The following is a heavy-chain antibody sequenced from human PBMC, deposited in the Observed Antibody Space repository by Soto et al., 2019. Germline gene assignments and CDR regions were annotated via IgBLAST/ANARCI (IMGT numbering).Heavy chain of an antibody. CDR2: LYDLDGT. Sequence: PGGSLRLSCAAFGFTVSGKKYVAWVRQAPGKGLEWVSALYDLDGTYYADSVKGRFTISRDESKNTLYFQMDNLRAEDTATYYCARGKSRDAYNPLGYWGPGTLVTVSS. CDR3: ARGKSRDAYNPLGY. D-gene: IGHD1-1*01. CDR1: GFTVSGKKY. V-gene: IGHV3-53*01. J-gene: IGHJ4*02.